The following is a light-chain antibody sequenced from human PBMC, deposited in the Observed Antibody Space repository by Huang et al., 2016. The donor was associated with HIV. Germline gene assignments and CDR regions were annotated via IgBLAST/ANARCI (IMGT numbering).Light chain of an antibody. Sequence: DIQMTQSPSSVSASVGDRISFTCRASQDINRWLAWYQQKPGKAHKLLIYAASTLQGGVPSRFSGRVSGTGFTLTINNLQPEDFATYFCQQAVSFPLTFGGGTKVEIK. V-gene: IGKV1-12*01. CDR3: QQAVSFPLT. J-gene: IGKJ4*01. CDR2: AAS. CDR1: QDINRW.